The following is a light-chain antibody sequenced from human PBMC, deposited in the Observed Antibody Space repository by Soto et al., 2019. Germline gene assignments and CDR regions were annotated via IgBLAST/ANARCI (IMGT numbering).Light chain of an antibody. V-gene: IGLV2-8*01. CDR2: EVV. CDR1: KSDIGVYDF. J-gene: IGLJ1*01. Sequence: QSALTQPPSASGSPGQSVTSSCTGTKSDIGVYDFVSWYQHHPGKAPRLIIYEVVQRPSGVPDRFSGSKSGNTASLTVSGLQAADEADYFCKSYAGSNTYVFGSGTKV. CDR3: KSYAGSNTYV.